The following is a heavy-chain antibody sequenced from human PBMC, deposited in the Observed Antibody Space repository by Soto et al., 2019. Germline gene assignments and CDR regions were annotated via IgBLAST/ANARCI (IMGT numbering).Heavy chain of an antibody. V-gene: IGHV3-15*01. Sequence: GGSLRLSCAASGFTFSNAWMSWVRQAPGKGLEWVGRIKSKTDGGTTDYAAPVKGRFTISRDDSKNTLYLQMNSLKTEDTAVYYCTTGLRGVNGGYEDHYYYYMDVWGKGTTVTVSS. J-gene: IGHJ6*03. CDR3: TTGLRGVNGGYEDHYYYYMDV. D-gene: IGHD5-12*01. CDR2: IKSKTDGGTT. CDR1: GFTFSNAW.